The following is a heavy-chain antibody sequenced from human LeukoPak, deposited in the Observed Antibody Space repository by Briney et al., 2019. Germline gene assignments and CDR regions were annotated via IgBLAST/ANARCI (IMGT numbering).Heavy chain of an antibody. CDR1: GFTFDTYA. V-gene: IGHV3-30*18. D-gene: IGHD4-17*01. CDR2: ISSDGSNQ. J-gene: IGHJ4*02. CDR3: AKDPLYGDYGIDY. Sequence: GMSLRLSCAASGFTFDTYAMHWVRQAPGKGLEWVAVISSDGSNQYYEDSVKGRFIISRDNSKNTLYLQMNSLSTEDTAVYYCAKDPLYGDYGIDYWGQGTLVTVSS.